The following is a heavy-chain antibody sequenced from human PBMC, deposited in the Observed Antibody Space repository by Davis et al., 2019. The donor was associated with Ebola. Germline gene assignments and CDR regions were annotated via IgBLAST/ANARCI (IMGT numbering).Heavy chain of an antibody. V-gene: IGHV4-31*03. J-gene: IGHJ6*02. Sequence: PSETLSLTCNVSGGSIMTGDYFWTWIRQHPGKGLEWIGYIEYSGSAYYNPSLKSRVPMSVDTSKTQFSLNLASVTAADTAVYYCARDRRQSYGAGVIDEYYGMDVWGQGTTVTVSS. D-gene: IGHD3-10*01. CDR2: IEYSGSA. CDR1: GGSIMTGDYF. CDR3: ARDRRQSYGAGVIDEYYGMDV.